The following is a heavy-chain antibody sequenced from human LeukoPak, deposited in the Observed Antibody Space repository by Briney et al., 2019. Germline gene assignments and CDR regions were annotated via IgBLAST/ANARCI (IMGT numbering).Heavy chain of an antibody. CDR3: AGDFGEFDYFDY. J-gene: IGHJ4*02. CDR1: GFTFSNYG. Sequence: GGSLRLSCEGSGFTFSNYGIHWVRQAPGKGLEWVAVIWYDGSKKYYEDSAKGRFIISRDNSKNMVYLQMNSLRVEDTAVYYCAGDFGEFDYFDYWGQGTLVTVSS. V-gene: IGHV3-33*01. D-gene: IGHD3-10*01. CDR2: IWYDGSKK.